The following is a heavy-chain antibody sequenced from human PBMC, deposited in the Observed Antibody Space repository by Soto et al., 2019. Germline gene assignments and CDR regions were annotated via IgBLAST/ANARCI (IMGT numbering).Heavy chain of an antibody. CDR1: GGTFRTYA. V-gene: IGHV1-69*12. CDR3: AKGAVAGTPTSYYYYGMDV. CDR2: IIPIFGKV. Sequence: QVQLLQSGAEVKKPGSSVRVSCEASGGTFRTYAISWVRQAPGQGLEWMGEIIPIFGKVNYAQKFQGRVTITADESTTTVYMDLRSLTSEDTAVYYCAKGAVAGTPTSYYYYGMDVWAKGPRSPSP. J-gene: IGHJ6*02. D-gene: IGHD6-19*01.